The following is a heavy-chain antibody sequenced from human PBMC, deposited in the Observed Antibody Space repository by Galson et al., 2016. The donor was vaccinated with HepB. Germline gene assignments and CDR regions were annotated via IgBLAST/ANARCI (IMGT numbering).Heavy chain of an antibody. J-gene: IGHJ3*01. CDR2: ISAYSGRS. CDR3: VRDLSTMTPAHAFNV. CDR1: GFAFASYG. Sequence: SVKVSCKASGFAFASYGFSWMRQAPGQALEWMGWISAYSGRSDYPQNLQGRVTMSTDTSTRTVYMELRSLRPDDTAVYYCVRDLSTMTPAHAFNVWGQGTMITVSS. V-gene: IGHV1-18*01. D-gene: IGHD2-2*01.